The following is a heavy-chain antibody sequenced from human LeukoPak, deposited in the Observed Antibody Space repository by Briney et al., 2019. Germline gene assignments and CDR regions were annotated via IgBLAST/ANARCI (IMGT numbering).Heavy chain of an antibody. D-gene: IGHD6-13*01. CDR1: GYTFTSYG. J-gene: IGHJ4*02. CDR3: AGDGIAAAGRGIDY. V-gene: IGHV1-18*01. CDR2: ISAYNGNT. Sequence: VASVKVSCKASGYTFTSYGISRVRQAPGQGLEWMGWISAYNGNTNYAQKLQGRVTMTTDTSTSTAYMELRSLRSDDTAVYYCAGDGIAAAGRGIDYWGQGTLVTVSS.